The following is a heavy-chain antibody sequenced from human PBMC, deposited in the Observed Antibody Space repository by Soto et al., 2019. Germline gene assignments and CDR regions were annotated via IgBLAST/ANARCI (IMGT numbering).Heavy chain of an antibody. Sequence: PGGSLRLSCAASGFTFSSYEMNWVRQAPGKGLEWVSYIAESGSIIYYADSVKGRFTMSRDNAKNPLHLQMNSLRAEDTAVYYCARSLSAVGYYYYGMDVWGQGTTVTVSS. D-gene: IGHD6-13*01. V-gene: IGHV3-48*03. CDR3: ARSLSAVGYYYYGMDV. CDR2: IAESGSII. CDR1: GFTFSSYE. J-gene: IGHJ6*02.